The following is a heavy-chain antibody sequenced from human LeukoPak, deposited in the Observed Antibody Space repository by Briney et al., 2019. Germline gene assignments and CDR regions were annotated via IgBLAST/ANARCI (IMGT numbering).Heavy chain of an antibody. V-gene: IGHV3-30-3*01. D-gene: IGHD4-23*01. CDR3: ARDAVVTPRAFDI. CDR1: GFTFSSYA. CDR2: ISYDGSNK. J-gene: IGHJ3*02. Sequence: HPGGSLRLSCAASGFTFSSYAMHWVRQAPGKGLEWVAVISYDGSNKYYVDSVKGRFTISRDNSKNTLYLQMNSLRAEDTAVYYCARDAVVTPRAFDIWGQGTMVTVSS.